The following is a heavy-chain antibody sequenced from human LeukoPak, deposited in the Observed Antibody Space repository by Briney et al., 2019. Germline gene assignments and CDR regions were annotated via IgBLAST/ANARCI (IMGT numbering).Heavy chain of an antibody. V-gene: IGHV4-34*01. CDR1: GVSFSGYY. Sequence: SETLSLTCAVYGVSFSGYYWSWIRQPPGKGLEWIGEINHSGGTNYNPSLKSRVTISVDTSKNQFSLKLSSVTAADTAVYYCASRVLMVYPNWFDSWGQGTLVTVSS. CDR3: ASRVLMVYPNWFDS. D-gene: IGHD2-8*02. J-gene: IGHJ5*01. CDR2: INHSGGT.